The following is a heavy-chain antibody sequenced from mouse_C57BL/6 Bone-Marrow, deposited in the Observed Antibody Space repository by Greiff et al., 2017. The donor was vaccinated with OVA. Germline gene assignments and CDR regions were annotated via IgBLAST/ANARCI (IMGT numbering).Heavy chain of an antibody. CDR3: TTTGGWYFDV. D-gene: IGHD4-1*02. CDR2: IDPETGGT. Sequence: QVQLQQSGAELVRPGASVTLSCKASGYTFTDYEMHWVKQTPVHGLEWIGAIDPETGGTAYNQKFKGKAILTADKSSSTAYMELRSLTSEDSAVYYCTTTGGWYFDVWGTGTTVTVSS. J-gene: IGHJ1*03. V-gene: IGHV1-15*01. CDR1: GYTFTDYE.